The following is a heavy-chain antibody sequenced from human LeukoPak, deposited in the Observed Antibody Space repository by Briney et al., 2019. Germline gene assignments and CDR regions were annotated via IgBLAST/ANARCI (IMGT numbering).Heavy chain of an antibody. CDR3: ARDFIYYLVMYV. Sequence: GGSLRLSCAACVFILSAYAMTWSRQARGRGLEWVSSIGSDNKPHYSESVKGRFAISRDNSKNMLFLQLNSLRAEDTALYYCARDFIYYLVMYVWGQGTTVTVSS. D-gene: IGHD2/OR15-2a*01. CDR2: IGSDNKP. V-gene: IGHV3-23*01. CDR1: VFILSAYA. J-gene: IGHJ6*02.